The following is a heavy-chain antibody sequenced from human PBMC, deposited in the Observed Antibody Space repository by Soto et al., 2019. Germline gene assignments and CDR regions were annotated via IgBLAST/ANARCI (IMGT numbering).Heavy chain of an antibody. J-gene: IGHJ4*02. CDR2: ISGSGGST. V-gene: IGHV3-23*01. CDR1: GFPLSSYF. D-gene: IGHD3-3*01. CDR3: AKSGPNYDFWSGYHY. Sequence: GGAPSLSRAASGFPLSSYFLSWVRPAPGKGLEWVSAISGSGGSTYYADSVKGRFTISRDNSKNTLYLQMNSLRAEDTAVYYCAKSGPNYDFWSGYHYWGQGTLVTVSS.